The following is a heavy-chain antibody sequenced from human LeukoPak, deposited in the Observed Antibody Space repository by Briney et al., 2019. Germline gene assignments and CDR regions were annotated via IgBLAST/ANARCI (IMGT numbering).Heavy chain of an antibody. D-gene: IGHD4-23*01. CDR3: ARAAYYGGSSHHYYFDY. Sequence: GGSLRLSCAASGFTFSSYGMHWVRQAPGKGLEWVAFIRYDGSNKYYADSVKGRFTISRDNAKNSLYLQMNSLRAEDTAVYYCARAAYYGGSSHHYYFDYWGQGTLVTVSS. V-gene: IGHV3-30*02. CDR1: GFTFSSYG. CDR2: IRYDGSNK. J-gene: IGHJ4*02.